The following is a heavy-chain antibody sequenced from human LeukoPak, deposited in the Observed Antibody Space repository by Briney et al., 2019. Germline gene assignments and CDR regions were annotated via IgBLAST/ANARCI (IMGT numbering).Heavy chain of an antibody. Sequence: ASVKVSRKASGYTFTSYYMHWVRQAPGQGLEWMGIINPSDGSTSYAQKFQGRVTMTRDMSTSTVYMELSSLRSEDTAVYYCARGRGRYCSSTSCYTPPWSNYYYYYMDVWGKGTTVTVSS. CDR1: GYTFTSYY. CDR3: ARGRGRYCSSTSCYTPPWSNYYYYYMDV. J-gene: IGHJ6*03. D-gene: IGHD2-2*02. V-gene: IGHV1-46*01. CDR2: INPSDGST.